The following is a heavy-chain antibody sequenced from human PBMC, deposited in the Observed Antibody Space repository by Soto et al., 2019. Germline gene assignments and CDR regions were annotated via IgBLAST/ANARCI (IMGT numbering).Heavy chain of an antibody. V-gene: IGHV4-59*01. Sequence: PSETLSLTCTVSGGSISSYYWSWFRQPPGKGLEWIGYIYYSGSTNYNPSLKSRVTISVDTSKNQFSLKLSSVTAADTAVYYCARGSPMGDFDYWGQGTLVTVSS. J-gene: IGHJ4*02. CDR1: GGSISSYY. CDR2: IYYSGST. CDR3: ARGSPMGDFDY.